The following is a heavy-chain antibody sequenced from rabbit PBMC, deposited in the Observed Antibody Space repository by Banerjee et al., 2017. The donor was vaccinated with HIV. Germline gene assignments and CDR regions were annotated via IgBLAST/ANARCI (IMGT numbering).Heavy chain of an antibody. Sequence: QSLEESGGDLVKPGASLTLTCTASGFDFSSNAMCWVRQAPGKRPEWIACIYASSSGITYYANWAKGRFTIPKTSSTTVTLQMTSLTAADTATDFCARGGGYADGPVVFGLWGPGTLVTVS. D-gene: IGHD6-1*01. J-gene: IGHJ4*01. CDR1: GFDFSSNA. CDR2: IYASSSGIT. CDR3: ARGGGYADGPVVFGL. V-gene: IGHV1S40*01.